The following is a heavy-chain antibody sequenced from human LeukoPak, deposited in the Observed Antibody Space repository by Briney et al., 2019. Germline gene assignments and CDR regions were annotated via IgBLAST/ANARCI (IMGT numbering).Heavy chain of an antibody. V-gene: IGHV3-9*01. J-gene: IGHJ3*02. CDR2: ISWNSGSI. CDR3: AKDRVILWFGELGAFDI. Sequence: SGGSLRLSCAASGFTFDDYAMHWVRQAPGKGLEWVSGISWNSGSIGYADSVKGRFTISRDNAKNSLYLQMNSLRAEDTALYYCAKDRVILWFGELGAFDIWGQGTMVTVSS. CDR1: GFTFDDYA. D-gene: IGHD3-10*01.